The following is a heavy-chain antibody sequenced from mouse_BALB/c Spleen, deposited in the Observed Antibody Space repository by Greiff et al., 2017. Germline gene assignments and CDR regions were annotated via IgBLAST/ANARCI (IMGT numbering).Heavy chain of an antibody. Sequence: EVQVVESGGGLVKPGGSLKLSCAASGFTFSDYYMYWVRQTPEKRLEWVATISDGGSYTYYPDSVKGRFTISRDNAKNNLYLQMSSLKSEDTAMYYCARGRSGFDYWGQGTTLTVSS. CDR3: ARGRSGFDY. CDR1: GFTFSDYY. CDR2: ISDGGSYT. J-gene: IGHJ2*01. V-gene: IGHV5-4*02.